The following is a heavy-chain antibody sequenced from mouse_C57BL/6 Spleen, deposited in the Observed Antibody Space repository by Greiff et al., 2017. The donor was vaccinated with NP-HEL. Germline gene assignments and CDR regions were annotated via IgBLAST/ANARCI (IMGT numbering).Heavy chain of an antibody. J-gene: IGHJ1*03. CDR2: IYPGSGST. CDR1: GYTFTSYW. V-gene: IGHV1-55*01. CDR3: ARGPLLTLYWYFDV. D-gene: IGHD4-1*01. Sequence: QVQLQQPGAELVKPGASVKMSCKASGYTFTSYWITWVKQRPGQGLEWIGDIYPGSGSTNYNEKFKSKATLTVDKSSSTAYMQLSSLTSEDSAVYYCARGPLLTLYWYFDVWGTGTTVTVSS.